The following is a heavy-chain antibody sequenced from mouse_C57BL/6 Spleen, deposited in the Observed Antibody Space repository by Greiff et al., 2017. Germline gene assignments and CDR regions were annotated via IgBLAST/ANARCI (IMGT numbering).Heavy chain of an antibody. D-gene: IGHD1-1*01. CDR1: GYAFSSSW. V-gene: IGHV1-82*01. CDR2: IYPGDGGT. CDR3: ADRYYGISYGAY. Sequence: QVQLQQSGPELVKPGASVKISCKASGYAFSSSWMNWVKQRPGKGLEWIGRIYPGDGGTTYNGKFKGKATLTADKSSSAAYMQLSSLTSEDSAVYFCADRYYGISYGAYWGQGTLVTVSA. J-gene: IGHJ3*01.